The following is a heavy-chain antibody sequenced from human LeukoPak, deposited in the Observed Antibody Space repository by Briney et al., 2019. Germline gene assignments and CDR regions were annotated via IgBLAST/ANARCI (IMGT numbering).Heavy chain of an antibody. Sequence: RPSETLSLTCTVSGGSISSGDYYWSWIRQPPGKGLEWIGYIYYSGSTHYNPSLKSRVTLSVDTSKNQFSLKQSSVTAGDTAVYYCAREGGVEIDYWGQGTLVTVSS. CDR3: AREGGVEIDY. D-gene: IGHD3-16*01. CDR1: GGSISSGDYY. V-gene: IGHV4-30-4*01. CDR2: IYYSGST. J-gene: IGHJ4*02.